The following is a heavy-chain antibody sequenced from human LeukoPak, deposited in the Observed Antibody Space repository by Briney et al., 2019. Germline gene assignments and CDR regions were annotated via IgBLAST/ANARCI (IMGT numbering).Heavy chain of an antibody. Sequence: SETLSLTCAVSGGSISSGGYSWSWIRQPPGKGLEWIGYIYHSGSTYYNPSLKSRVTISVDRSKNQFSLKLGSVTAADTAVYYCARGGYYDSSGYLIDYWGQGALVTVSS. CDR1: GGSISSGGYS. D-gene: IGHD3-22*01. V-gene: IGHV4-30-2*01. CDR2: IYHSGST. CDR3: ARGGYYDSSGYLIDY. J-gene: IGHJ4*02.